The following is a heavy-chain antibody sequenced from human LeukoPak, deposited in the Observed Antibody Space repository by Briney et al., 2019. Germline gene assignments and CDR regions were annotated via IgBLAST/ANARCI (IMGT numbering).Heavy chain of an antibody. V-gene: IGHV4-59*01. CDR2: IYYSGNT. D-gene: IGHD5-24*01. CDR1: SVSISSYY. Sequence: SETLSLTCTVSSVSISSYYWSWIRQPPGKGLEWIGYIYYSGNTNYSPSLKSRVTTSVDTSKNQFSLKLSSVTAADTAVYYCARGGSRDGYNRPLDYWGQGTLVTVSS. J-gene: IGHJ4*02. CDR3: ARGGSRDGYNRPLDY.